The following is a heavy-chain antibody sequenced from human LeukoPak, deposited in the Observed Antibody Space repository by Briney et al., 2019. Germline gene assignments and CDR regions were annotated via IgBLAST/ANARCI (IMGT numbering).Heavy chain of an antibody. CDR1: GLPFSTAW. D-gene: IGHD1-26*01. CDR2: INPAGSST. J-gene: IGHJ5*02. Sequence: GGSLRLPCEPPGLPFSTAWIHWVRKPPGKGLVWVSRINPAGSSTNYADSVKGRFTISRDNATNTLYLHLNSLRAEDTAVYYCARGVRGSYGTDLWGQGTLVTVSS. CDR3: ARGVRGSYGTDL. V-gene: IGHV3-74*01.